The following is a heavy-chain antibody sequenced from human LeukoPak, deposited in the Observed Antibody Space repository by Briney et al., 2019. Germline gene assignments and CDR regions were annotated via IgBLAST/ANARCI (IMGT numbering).Heavy chain of an antibody. D-gene: IGHD5-24*01. CDR3: ARTRDGYNTDFDY. V-gene: IGHV1-69*13. J-gene: IGHJ4*02. CDR1: GGSFSSNA. CDR2: IIPMFGTA. Sequence: SVKVSCKASGGSFSSNAISWVRQAPGQGLEWMGGIIPMFGTANYAQKFQGRVTITADESTSTAYMELSSLRSEDTAVYYCARTRDGYNTDFDYWGQGTLVTVSS.